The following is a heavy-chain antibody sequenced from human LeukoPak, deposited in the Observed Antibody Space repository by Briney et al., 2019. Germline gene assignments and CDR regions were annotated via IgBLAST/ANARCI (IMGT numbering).Heavy chain of an antibody. Sequence: SETLSLTCTVSGGSISSSSYYWGWIRQPPGKGLEWIGSIYYSGSTYYNPSLKSRVTISVDTSKNQFSLKLSSVTAADTAVYYCARHSAARRGGYFDYWGQGTLVTVSS. CDR1: GGSISSSSYY. CDR3: ARHSAARRGGYFDY. CDR2: IYYSGST. V-gene: IGHV4-39*01. J-gene: IGHJ4*02. D-gene: IGHD6-6*01.